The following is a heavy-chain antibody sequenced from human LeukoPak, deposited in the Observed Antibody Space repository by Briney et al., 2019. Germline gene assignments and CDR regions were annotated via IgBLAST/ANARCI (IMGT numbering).Heavy chain of an antibody. V-gene: IGHV1-3*03. Sequence: ASVKVSCKASGYTFTGYYMHWVRQAPGQRREWMGWINAGNGNTKYSQEFQGRVTITRDTSASTAYMELSSLRSEDMAVYYCAREGGYCTNGVCYKGDYYYYMDVWGKGATVTVSS. D-gene: IGHD2-8*01. CDR2: INAGNGNT. CDR1: GYTFTGYY. J-gene: IGHJ6*03. CDR3: AREGGYCTNGVCYKGDYYYYMDV.